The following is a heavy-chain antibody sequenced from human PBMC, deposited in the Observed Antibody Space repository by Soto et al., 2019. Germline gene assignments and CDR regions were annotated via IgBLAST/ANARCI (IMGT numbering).Heavy chain of an antibody. Sequence: VQLLESGGALVQPGGSLRLSCEASGFTFRSYAMSWVRQAPGKGLEWVSAISDNGGNTYYPDSVRGRFTISRDNPKNTLFLQMNSVRAEDTAVYYCAKDFSYDSSGVLDYWGQGTLVTVSS. J-gene: IGHJ4*02. CDR2: ISDNGGNT. V-gene: IGHV3-23*01. D-gene: IGHD3-22*01. CDR3: AKDFSYDSSGVLDY. CDR1: GFTFRSYA.